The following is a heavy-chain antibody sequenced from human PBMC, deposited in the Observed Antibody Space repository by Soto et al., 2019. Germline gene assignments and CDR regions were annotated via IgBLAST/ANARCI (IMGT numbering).Heavy chain of an antibody. CDR1: DGSMNSDSSY. CDR2: INHSGST. Sequence: QLQLQESGPGLVKPSETLSLTCRVSDGSMNSDSSYWGWIRQPPGKGLESIGVINHSGSTYHNLSLKGRVTMSVDASRNQFSLKLTSMTAADTAVYYCARLGGYVSVGYYYLWDSWGQGTLVTVSS. J-gene: IGHJ4*02. V-gene: IGHV4-39*01. D-gene: IGHD3-22*01. CDR3: ARLGGYVSVGYYYLWDS.